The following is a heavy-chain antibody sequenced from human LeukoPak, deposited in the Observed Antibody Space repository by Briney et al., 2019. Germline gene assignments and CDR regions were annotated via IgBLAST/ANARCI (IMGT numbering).Heavy chain of an antibody. CDR3: ARLSGSYWAYFDY. CDR2: IYYSEST. CDR1: GGSISSGDYY. V-gene: IGHV4-30-4*08. J-gene: IGHJ4*02. Sequence: SETLSLTCTVSGGSISSGDYYWSWIPQPPGKGLEWIVYIYYSESTYYNPSLKSRVTISVDTSKNQFSLKLRSVTAADTAVYYCARLSGSYWAYFDYWGQGTLVTVSS. D-gene: IGHD1-26*01.